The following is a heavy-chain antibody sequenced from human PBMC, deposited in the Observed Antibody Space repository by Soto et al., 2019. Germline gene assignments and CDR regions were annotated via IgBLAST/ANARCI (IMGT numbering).Heavy chain of an antibody. D-gene: IGHD6-19*01. V-gene: IGHV3-23*01. CDR2: FIATSENT. Sequence: EVQLLESGGGLVQPGGSLRLSCVGSGFFFSRYTMTWVRQAPGKGLEWVSSFIATSENTYYADSVRGRFTISRDNSKNMLFLQMNSLTAEDTALYYCAKARDQQWVRLPFDYWGQGILVTVSS. J-gene: IGHJ4*02. CDR1: GFFFSRYT. CDR3: AKARDQQWVRLPFDY.